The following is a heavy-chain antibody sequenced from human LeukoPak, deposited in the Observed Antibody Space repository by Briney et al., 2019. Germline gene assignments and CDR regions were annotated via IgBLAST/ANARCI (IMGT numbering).Heavy chain of an antibody. D-gene: IGHD6-6*01. CDR3: ARGVAARDLYYYYYMDV. CDR2: IYYSGST. CDR1: GGSISSSSYY. V-gene: IGHV4-39*07. J-gene: IGHJ6*03. Sequence: SETLSLTCTVSGGSISSSSYYWGWIRQPPGKGLEWIGSIYYSGSTYYNPSLKSRVTISVDTSKNQFSLKLSSVTAADTAVYYCARGVAARDLYYYYYMDVWGKGTAVTVSS.